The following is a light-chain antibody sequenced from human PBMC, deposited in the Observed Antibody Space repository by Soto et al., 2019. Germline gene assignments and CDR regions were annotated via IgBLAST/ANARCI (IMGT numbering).Light chain of an antibody. J-gene: IGLJ2*01. CDR3: AAWDDSVSGPV. CDR2: RNN. CDR1: TSNIGSNY. V-gene: IGLV1-47*01. Sequence: QSVLTQPPSASGTPGQRVTISCSGSTSNIGSNYVYWYQQLPGTAPKLLIYRNNQWPSGVPDRFSGSKSGTSASLAISGLRSEDEADYYCAAWDDSVSGPVFGGGTKLTVL.